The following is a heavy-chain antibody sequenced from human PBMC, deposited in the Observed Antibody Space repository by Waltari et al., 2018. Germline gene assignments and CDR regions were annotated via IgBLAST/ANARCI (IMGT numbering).Heavy chain of an antibody. CDR1: GFTFGDYA. D-gene: IGHD3-3*01. CDR2: IRSKAYGGTT. V-gene: IGHV3-49*03. J-gene: IGHJ6*02. CDR3: TRSSVLRFLEWLGYYYGMDV. Sequence: EVQLVESGGGLVQPGRSLRLSCTASGFTFGDYAMSWFRRAPGKGLGGVGFIRSKAYGGTTEYAASVKGRFTISRDDSKSIAYLQMNSLKTEDTAVYYCTRSSVLRFLEWLGYYYGMDVWGQGTTVTVSS.